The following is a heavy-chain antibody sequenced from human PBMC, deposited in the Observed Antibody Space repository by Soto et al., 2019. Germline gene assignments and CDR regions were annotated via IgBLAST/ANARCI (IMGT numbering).Heavy chain of an antibody. CDR3: ARRSSGWYFDY. CDR2: ISGSGDST. D-gene: IGHD6-19*01. CDR1: GFTFSSYA. V-gene: IGHV3-23*01. Sequence: EVQLLESGGGLVQPGGSLRLSCAASGFTFSSYAMNWVRQAPGKGLEWVSVISGSGDSTSYADSVKGRFTISRDNSKNTLYLQMNSLRAEDTAVYYCARRSSGWYFDYWGQGTLVTVSS. J-gene: IGHJ4*02.